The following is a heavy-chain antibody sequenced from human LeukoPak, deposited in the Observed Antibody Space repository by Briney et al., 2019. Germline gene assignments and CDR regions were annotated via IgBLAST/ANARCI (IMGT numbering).Heavy chain of an antibody. CDR3: ARDFWQKRDRQWYYYGLDV. Sequence: SETLSLTCSVSGGSISPFYWSWIRQSPGKGLEWLGYISDTGGADYSPSLKSRVTISIDTSKNQISLKLTLVTVADTAVYFCARDFWQKRDRQWYYYGLDVWGQGTTVTVSS. CDR1: GGSISPFY. J-gene: IGHJ6*02. CDR2: ISDTGGA. D-gene: IGHD3-16*01. V-gene: IGHV4-59*12.